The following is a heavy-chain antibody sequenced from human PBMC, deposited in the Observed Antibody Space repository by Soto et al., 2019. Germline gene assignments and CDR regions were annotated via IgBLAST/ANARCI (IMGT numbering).Heavy chain of an antibody. V-gene: IGHV4-39*01. D-gene: IGHD6-13*01. CDR3: ARYGAASGIDS. CDR2: IYYSGST. J-gene: IGHJ4*02. Sequence: PSETLSLTCTVSGVSISSSNYYWVWIRQPPGKGLEWTGSIYYSGSTNYNPSLKSRVTISVDTSKNQFSLKLSSVTAADTAVYYCARYGAASGIDSWGQGTLVTVSS. CDR1: GVSISSSNYY.